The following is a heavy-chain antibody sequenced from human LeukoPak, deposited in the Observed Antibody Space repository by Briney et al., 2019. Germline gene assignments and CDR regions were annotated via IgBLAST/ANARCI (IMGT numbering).Heavy chain of an antibody. D-gene: IGHD7-27*01. CDR3: ARDQTGDGFDC. CDR1: GYTFTGYY. J-gene: IGHJ4*02. Sequence: ASVKVSCKASGYTFTGYYMNWVRQAPGQGLEWMGWINPNTGATNYAQKFQGRVTMTRDTSISTAYMGLSRLRSDDTAVYYCARDQTGDGFDCWGQGTLVTVSS. V-gene: IGHV1-2*02. CDR2: INPNTGAT.